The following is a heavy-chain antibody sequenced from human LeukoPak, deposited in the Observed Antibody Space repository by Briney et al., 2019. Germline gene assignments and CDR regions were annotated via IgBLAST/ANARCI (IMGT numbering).Heavy chain of an antibody. CDR2: ISPNTGAS. CDR3: ARDERFCNGDNHYPDLGY. V-gene: IGHV1-2*02. D-gene: IGHD2-15*01. J-gene: IGHJ4*02. Sequence: GASVKVSCKASGYTFTGYYMFWVRQAPGQGLEWMGWISPNTGASKYAQNFQGRVTLTRDTSIRTTFMELSSLRSDDTAFYYCARDERFCNGDNHYPDLGYWGQGTLVTVSS. CDR1: GYTFTGYY.